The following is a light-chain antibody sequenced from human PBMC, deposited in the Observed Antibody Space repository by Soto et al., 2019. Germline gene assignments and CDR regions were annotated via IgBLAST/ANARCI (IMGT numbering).Light chain of an antibody. CDR2: GVX. J-gene: IGKJ5*01. V-gene: IGKV3-20*01. CDR1: QSVSSNY. Sequence: TGLTQSPCALSLSPGERATLSCRASQSVSSNYLVWYRQKPGQPPRLLXXGVXTRATVIPDRFIGSGSGTDFTLNIIRMEPEYFEGYYCQHYNPTPARTFGQGTRLEIK. CDR3: QHYNPTPART.